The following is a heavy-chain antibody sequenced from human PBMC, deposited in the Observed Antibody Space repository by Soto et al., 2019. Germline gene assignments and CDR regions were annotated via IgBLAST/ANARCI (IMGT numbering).Heavy chain of an antibody. CDR2: ISGYNGDA. V-gene: IGHV1-18*01. J-gene: IGHJ6*02. Sequence: QGQLVQSGAEVKMPGASVKVSCKASGYTFTRYGISWVRQAPGQGLEWMGWISGYNGDANYAQSFQGRVSMTIDTSXPTAYMELRTLTPDDTAVYYCATNGQPPYYYYGLDVWGQGTTVTVSS. CDR3: ATNGQPPYYYYGLDV. D-gene: IGHD2-8*01. CDR1: GYTFTRYG.